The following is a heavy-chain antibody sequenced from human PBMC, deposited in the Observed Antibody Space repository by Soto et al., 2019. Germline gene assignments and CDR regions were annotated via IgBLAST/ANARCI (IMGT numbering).Heavy chain of an antibody. Sequence: ASVKVSCKASGYTFTSYDINWVRQATGQGLEWMGWMNPNSGNTGYAQKFQGGVTMTTDTSISTAYMELRSLRSDDTAVYYCARDYPTPITIFGVVIQDYYYYGMDVWGQGTTVTVSS. CDR3: ARDYPTPITIFGVVIQDYYYYGMDV. CDR2: MNPNSGNT. V-gene: IGHV1-8*01. D-gene: IGHD3-3*01. J-gene: IGHJ6*02. CDR1: GYTFTSYD.